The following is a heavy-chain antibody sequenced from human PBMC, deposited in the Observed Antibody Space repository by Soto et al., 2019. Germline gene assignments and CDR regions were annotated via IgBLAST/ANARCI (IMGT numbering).Heavy chain of an antibody. CDR2: IYSGDST. Sequence: EVQLVESGGGLVQPGGSLRLSCAASGFTVSSNYMNWVRQAPGKGLEWVAVIYSGDSTYYADSVKGRFSISRDNSKNTLYLQMNSLRADDTAVYYCARERSIGSYSWFDPWGQGTLVTVSS. J-gene: IGHJ5*02. V-gene: IGHV3-66*01. D-gene: IGHD3-3*02. CDR1: GFTVSSNY. CDR3: ARERSIGSYSWFDP.